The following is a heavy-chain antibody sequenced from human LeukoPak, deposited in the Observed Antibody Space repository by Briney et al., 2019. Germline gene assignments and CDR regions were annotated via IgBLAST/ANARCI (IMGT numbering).Heavy chain of an antibody. CDR1: GFTFSNYA. CDR3: ARDEYKADAY. J-gene: IGHJ4*02. CDR2: ISGDGEST. V-gene: IGHV3-23*01. D-gene: IGHD2-21*01. Sequence: GGSLRLSCAASGFTFSNYALDWVRQAPGKGLEWISVISGDGESTHYADSVKGRFTISRDNSKNTLYLQMNSLRAEDTAVYYCARDEYKADAYWGQGTLVSVSS.